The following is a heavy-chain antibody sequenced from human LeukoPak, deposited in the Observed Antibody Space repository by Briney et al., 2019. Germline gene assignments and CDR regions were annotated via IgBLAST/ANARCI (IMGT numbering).Heavy chain of an antibody. CDR3: LRGDSRDF. CDR2: INSGGTTT. D-gene: IGHD3-22*01. Sequence: GGSLGLSCAACGFAFSTYTMNWARQAPGKGREWVASINSGGTTTHYAFSVKGRFTISRDNAQNVLYLQMTGLRGDDAALYYCLRGDSRDFWGQGTLVTVSS. V-gene: IGHV3-21*06. CDR1: GFAFSTYT. J-gene: IGHJ4*02.